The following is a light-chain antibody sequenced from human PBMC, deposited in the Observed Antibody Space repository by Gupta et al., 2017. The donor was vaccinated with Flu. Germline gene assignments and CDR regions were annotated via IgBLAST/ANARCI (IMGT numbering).Light chain of an antibody. J-gene: IGLJ1*01. CDR3: GAWDNSLNSFV. CDR2: RVN. V-gene: IGLV1-47*01. CDR1: TLNIGNNY. Sequence: QSVLTQPPSTSGTPGQRVTISCSGTTLNIGNNYVYWFQQLPGAAPRLLIYRVNERHSGVPDRFSASKSATSGSLAISGLRSEDEGDYFCGAWDNSLNSFVFGTGTTVTVL.